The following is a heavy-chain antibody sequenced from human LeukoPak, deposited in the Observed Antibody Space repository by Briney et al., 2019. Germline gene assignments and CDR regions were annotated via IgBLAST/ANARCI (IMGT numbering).Heavy chain of an antibody. D-gene: IGHD6-19*01. V-gene: IGHV1-2*02. CDR1: GYTFTGYY. CDR3: ARGPISSGWYFWFDP. CDR2: INPNSGGT. J-gene: IGHJ5*02. Sequence: ASVKVSCKASGYTFTGYYMHWVRQAPGQGLEWMGWINPNSGGTNYAQKFQGRVTMTRNTSISTAYMELSSLRSEDTAVYYCARGPISSGWYFWFDPWGQGTLVTVSS.